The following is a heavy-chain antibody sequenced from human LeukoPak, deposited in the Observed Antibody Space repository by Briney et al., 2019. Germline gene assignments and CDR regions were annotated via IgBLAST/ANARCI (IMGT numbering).Heavy chain of an antibody. D-gene: IGHD5-24*01. J-gene: IGHJ4*02. Sequence: GGSLRLSCAASGYTFSSYGMHWVRQAPGKGLEWVAVIWYDGSKKYYADSVKGRFTISRDNSKNTLYLQMNSLRVEDTAVYYCARELSPVETYYFDYWGQGTLVTVSS. CDR2: IWYDGSKK. CDR1: GYTFSSYG. V-gene: IGHV3-33*01. CDR3: ARELSPVETYYFDY.